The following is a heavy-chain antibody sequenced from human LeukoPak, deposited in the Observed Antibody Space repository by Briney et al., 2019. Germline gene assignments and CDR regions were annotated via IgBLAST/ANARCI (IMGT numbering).Heavy chain of an antibody. D-gene: IGHD2-8*01. CDR2: IYYSGST. Sequence: PGGSLRLSCAASGFTFSNAWMSWVRQPPGKGLEWIGSIYYSGSTYYNPSLKSRVTISVDTSKNQFSLKLSSVTAADTAVYYCAREVLMVYALDYWGQGTLVTVSS. V-gene: IGHV4-4*02. J-gene: IGHJ4*02. CDR3: AREVLMVYALDY. CDR1: GFTFSNAW.